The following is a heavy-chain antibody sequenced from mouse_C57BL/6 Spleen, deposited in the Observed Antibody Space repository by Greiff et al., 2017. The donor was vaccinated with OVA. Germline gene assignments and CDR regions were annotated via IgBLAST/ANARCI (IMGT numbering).Heavy chain of an antibody. CDR1: GYTFTSYG. J-gene: IGHJ4*01. V-gene: IGHV1-81*01. D-gene: IGHD2-5*01. CDR3: ARDDYSNLYALDY. Sequence: QVQLQQSGAELVRPGASVKLSCKASGYTFTSYGISWVKQRTGQGLEWIGEIYPRSGNTHYNEKFKGKATLTADKSSSTTYMELRSLPSKDSAVYFCARDDYSNLYALDYWGQGTSVTVSS. CDR2: IYPRSGNT.